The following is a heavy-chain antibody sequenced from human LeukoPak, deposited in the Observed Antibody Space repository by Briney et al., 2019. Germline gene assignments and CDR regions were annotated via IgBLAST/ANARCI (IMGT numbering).Heavy chain of an antibody. CDR2: IFYSGST. CDR3: ARGPTRQYFDS. J-gene: IGHJ4*02. CDR1: GGSINSYY. D-gene: IGHD6-6*01. Sequence: PSETLSLTCTVSGGSINSYYWSWIRQPPGKGLEWIGYIFYSGSTNYNPSLQSRVTISVDTSRNQFSLNLSSVTAADTAVYYRARGPTRQYFDSWGRGTLVTVSS. V-gene: IGHV4-59*01.